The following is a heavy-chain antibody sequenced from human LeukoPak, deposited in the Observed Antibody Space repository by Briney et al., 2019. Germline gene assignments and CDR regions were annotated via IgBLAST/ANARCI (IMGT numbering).Heavy chain of an antibody. D-gene: IGHD3-10*01. V-gene: IGHV1-18*01. CDR3: ARVSGSRNPHSNYYYYYMDV. CDR2: ISAYNGNT. J-gene: IGHJ6*03. CDR1: GYTFTSYG. Sequence: GASVKVSCKASGYTFTSYGISWVRQAPGQGLEWMGWISAYNGNTNYAQKLQDRVTMTTDTYTSTAYMEVKSLRSDDTAVYYCARVSGSRNPHSNYYYYYMDVWGEGTTVVVSS.